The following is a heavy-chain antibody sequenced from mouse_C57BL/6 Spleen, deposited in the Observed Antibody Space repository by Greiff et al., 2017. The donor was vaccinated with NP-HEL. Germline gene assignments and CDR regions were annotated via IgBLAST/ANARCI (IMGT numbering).Heavy chain of an antibody. CDR3: TGDSSGYGGYAMDY. Sequence: EVKVEESGGGLVQPGGSMKLSCVASGFTFSNYWMNWVRQSPEKGLEWVAQIRLKSDNYATHYAESVKGRFTISRDDSKSSVYLQMNNLRAEDTGIYYCTGDSSGYGGYAMDYWGQGTSVTVSS. CDR1: GFTFSNYW. V-gene: IGHV6-3*01. J-gene: IGHJ4*01. CDR2: IRLKSDNYAT. D-gene: IGHD3-2*02.